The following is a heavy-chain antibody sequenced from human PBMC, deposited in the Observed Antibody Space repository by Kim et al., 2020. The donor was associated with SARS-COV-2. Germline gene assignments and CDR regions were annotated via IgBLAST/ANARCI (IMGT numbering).Heavy chain of an antibody. D-gene: IGHD3-10*01. Sequence: GNTNYARNLQDRVTLTPDTSTSTAYMELRSLTSDDTAVYYCNVARGSFDHWGQGTLVTVSS. V-gene: IGHV1-18*01. J-gene: IGHJ4*02. CDR3: NVARGSFDH. CDR2: GNT.